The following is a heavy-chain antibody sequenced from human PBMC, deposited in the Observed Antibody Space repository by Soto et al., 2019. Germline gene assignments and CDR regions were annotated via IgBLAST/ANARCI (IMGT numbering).Heavy chain of an antibody. Sequence: QVQLVQSGAEVKKPGSSVKVSCKAPGGTPSNSAIIWVRQAPGQGLEWVGGIIPVFGIVNYAQHFQGRVTITADESTNTDYMELGRLRSEDSAVYYCVSGGRTVVGSLAYYSMDVLGQWTTVT. J-gene: IGHJ6*02. V-gene: IGHV1-69*01. D-gene: IGHD6-19*01. CDR2: IIPVFGIV. CDR3: VSGGRTVVGSLAYYSMDV. CDR1: GGTPSNSA.